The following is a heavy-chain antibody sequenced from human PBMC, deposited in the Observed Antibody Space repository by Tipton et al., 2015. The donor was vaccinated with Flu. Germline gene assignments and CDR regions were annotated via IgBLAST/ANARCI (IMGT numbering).Heavy chain of an antibody. D-gene: IGHD3-10*02. J-gene: IGHJ4*02. Sequence: LRLSCTVSSGSIRSTNYFCAWIRQPPGKRLELIGSLYPSGTPYYNPSLKSRVTISVDTSKSQFSLMLRSVTAADTAVYYCARLSYYDVDLKNFYFDYWGQGALVTVSS. CDR2: LYPSGTP. CDR1: SGSIRSTNYF. V-gene: IGHV4-39*01. CDR3: ARLSYYDVDLKNFYFDY.